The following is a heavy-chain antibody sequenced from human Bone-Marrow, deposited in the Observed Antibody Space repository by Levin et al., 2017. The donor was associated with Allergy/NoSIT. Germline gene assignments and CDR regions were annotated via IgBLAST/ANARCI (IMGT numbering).Heavy chain of an antibody. CDR1: GFTFSSYG. Sequence: RPGGSLRLSCAASGFTFSSYGMHWVRQAPGKGLEWVAVISYDGSTTYYADSVKGRFTISRDNSKNTLFLQMNSLGVEDTAVYYCAKVHARTRNSNYGLQAGAQDYWGQGTLVTVSS. CDR3: AKVHARTRNSNYGLQAGAQDY. CDR2: ISYDGSTT. J-gene: IGHJ4*02. D-gene: IGHD2/OR15-2a*01. V-gene: IGHV3-30*18.